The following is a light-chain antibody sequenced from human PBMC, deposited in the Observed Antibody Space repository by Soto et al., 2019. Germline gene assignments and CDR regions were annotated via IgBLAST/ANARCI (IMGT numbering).Light chain of an antibody. CDR3: SSHSTSSHYV. V-gene: IGLV2-14*01. Sequence: QSVLTQPASVSGSPGQSITISCTGTSSDIGGYNYVSWYQQHPGKAPKLMIYEVTKRPSGVSDRFSGSRSGNTASLTISGLHGEDEAYYFWSSHSTSSHYVFGAGTKLTVL. CDR1: SSDIGGYNY. CDR2: EVT. J-gene: IGLJ1*01.